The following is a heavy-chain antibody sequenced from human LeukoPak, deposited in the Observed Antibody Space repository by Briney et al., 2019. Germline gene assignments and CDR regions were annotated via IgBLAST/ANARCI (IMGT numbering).Heavy chain of an antibody. J-gene: IGHJ3*02. Sequence: SETLSLTCTVSGGSISSSSYYWGWIRQPPGKGLEWIGSICYSGSTYYNPSLKSRVTISVDTSKNQFSLKLSSVTAADTAVYYCARELMITFGGVIVKAGAFDIWGQGTMVTVSS. CDR2: ICYSGST. V-gene: IGHV4-39*07. CDR3: ARELMITFGGVIVKAGAFDI. D-gene: IGHD3-16*02. CDR1: GGSISSSSYY.